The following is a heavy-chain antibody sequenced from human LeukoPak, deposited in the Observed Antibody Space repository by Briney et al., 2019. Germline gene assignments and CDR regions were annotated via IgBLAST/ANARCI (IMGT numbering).Heavy chain of an antibody. D-gene: IGHD4-17*01. Sequence: ASVKVSCKASGYTFTGYYMHWVRQAPGQGLEWMGWINPNSGGTNYAQKFQGRVTMTRDTSISTAYMELSRLRSDDTAVYYCARVGFEYGDNRWFDPWGQGALVTVSS. CDR1: GYTFTGYY. CDR2: INPNSGGT. V-gene: IGHV1-2*02. CDR3: ARVGFEYGDNRWFDP. J-gene: IGHJ5*02.